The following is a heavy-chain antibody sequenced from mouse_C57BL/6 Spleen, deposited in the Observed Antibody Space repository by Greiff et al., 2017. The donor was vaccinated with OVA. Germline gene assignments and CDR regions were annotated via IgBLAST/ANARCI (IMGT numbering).Heavy chain of an antibody. Sequence: QVQLQQPGAELVKPGASVKMSCKASGYTFTSYWITWVKQRPGQGLEWIGDIYPGSGSTNYNEKFKSKATLTVDTSSSTAYMQLSSLTAEDSAVYYGARKESRYIYAMDYWGQGTSVTVSS. J-gene: IGHJ4*01. V-gene: IGHV1-55*01. CDR2: IYPGSGST. CDR3: ARKESRYIYAMDY. D-gene: IGHD2-14*01. CDR1: GYTFTSYW.